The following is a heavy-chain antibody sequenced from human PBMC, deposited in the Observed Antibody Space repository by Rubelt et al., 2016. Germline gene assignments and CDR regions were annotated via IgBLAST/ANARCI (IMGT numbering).Heavy chain of an antibody. Sequence: QLQLQESGPGLVKPSETLSLTCTVSGGSISSSSYYWGWIRQPPGKGLEWIGSIYYSGSTYYNPSLKSRVPLSVDTSKNQFSLKLSSVTAADTAVYYCASEPIVVVTAIQRYNWFDPWGQGTLVTVSS. D-gene: IGHD2-21*02. CDR1: GGSISSSSYY. V-gene: IGHV4-39*07. CDR3: ASEPIVVVTAIQRYNWFDP. CDR2: IYYSGST. J-gene: IGHJ5*02.